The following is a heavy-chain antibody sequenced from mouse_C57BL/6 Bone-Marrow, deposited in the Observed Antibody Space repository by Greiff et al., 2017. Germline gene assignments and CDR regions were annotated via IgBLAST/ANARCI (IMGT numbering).Heavy chain of an antibody. Sequence: QVQLQQSGAELVKPGASVKMSCKASGYTFTSYWITWVKQRPGQGLEWIGDIYPGSGSTNYNEKFKSKDTLTVDTSSSTAYMQLSSLTSEDSAVYYCALYYYCSSFYFDYWGQGTTRTVSS. CDR2: IYPGSGST. D-gene: IGHD1-1*01. CDR3: ALYYYCSSFYFDY. V-gene: IGHV1-55*01. J-gene: IGHJ2*01. CDR1: GYTFTSYW.